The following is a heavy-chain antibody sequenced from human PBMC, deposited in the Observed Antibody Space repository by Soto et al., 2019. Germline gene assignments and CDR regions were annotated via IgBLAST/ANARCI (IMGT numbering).Heavy chain of an antibody. CDR2: IYNSGST. CDR1: GGSINNNGYF. D-gene: IGHD1-26*01. Sequence: QVQLQESGPGVVEPSQTLSLTCTVSGGSINNNGYFWSWIRQPPGSGLEWIGHIYNSGSTYSNPSLKSRLTISVDTSKSQFSLKLSSVTAADTAVYYCARGPSGDKVDYWGQGTLVTVSS. CDR3: ARGPSGDKVDY. V-gene: IGHV4-30-4*01. J-gene: IGHJ4*02.